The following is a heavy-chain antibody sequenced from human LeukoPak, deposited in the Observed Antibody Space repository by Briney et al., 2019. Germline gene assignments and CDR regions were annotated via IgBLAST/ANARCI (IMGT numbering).Heavy chain of an antibody. D-gene: IGHD1-26*01. CDR3: ARDKIVGPTNFDY. CDR1: GFRFSDYW. V-gene: IGHV3-7*03. CDR2: IKQNGGEI. J-gene: IGHJ4*02. Sequence: PGGSLRLSCAASGFRFSDYWMSWVRQVPGKGLEWVANIKQNGGEIYYVDSVKGRFTISRDNAKNSSYLQMNSLRAEDTAIYYCARDKIVGPTNFDYWGQGTLVTVSS.